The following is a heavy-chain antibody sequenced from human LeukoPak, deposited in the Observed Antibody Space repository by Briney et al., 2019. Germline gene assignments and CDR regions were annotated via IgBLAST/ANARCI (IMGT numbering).Heavy chain of an antibody. V-gene: IGHV3-74*01. CDR2: INSDGSST. D-gene: IGHD3-22*01. CDR3: ARVDSSGYLSGSPPALDY. CDR1: GFTFSSYA. Sequence: GGSLRLSCAASGFTFSSYAMSWVRQAPGKGLVWVSRINSDGSSTTYADSVKGRFTISRDNAKNTLYLQMNSLRAEDMAVYYCARVDSSGYLSGSPPALDYWGQGTLVTVSS. J-gene: IGHJ4*02.